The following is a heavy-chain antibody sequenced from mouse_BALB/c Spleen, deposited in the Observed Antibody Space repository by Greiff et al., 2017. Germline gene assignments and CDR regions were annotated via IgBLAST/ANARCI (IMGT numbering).Heavy chain of an antibody. CDR1: GYTFTSYW. J-gene: IGHJ1*01. Sequence: VQLQQSGAELARPGASVKLSCKASGYTFTSYWMQWVKQRPGQGLEWIGAIYPGDGDTRYTQKFKGKATLTADKSSSTAYMQLSSLASEDSAVYYCARWDYYGSSYDWYFDVWGAGTTVTVSS. CDR3: ARWDYYGSSYDWYFDV. D-gene: IGHD1-1*01. V-gene: IGHV1-87*01. CDR2: IYPGDGDT.